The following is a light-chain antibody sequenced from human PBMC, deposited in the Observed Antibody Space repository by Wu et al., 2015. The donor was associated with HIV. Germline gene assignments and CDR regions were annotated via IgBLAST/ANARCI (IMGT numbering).Light chain of an antibody. V-gene: IGKV3-11*01. CDR1: QSVSSY. CDR2: DAS. CDR3: QKYNTAPWT. Sequence: EIVLTQSPATLSLSPGERATLSCRASQSVSSYLAWYQHKPGQAPRLLIYDASNRATGIPARFSGSGSGTDFTLTISSLQPEDVATYYCQKYNTAPWTFGQGTKVEMK. J-gene: IGKJ1*01.